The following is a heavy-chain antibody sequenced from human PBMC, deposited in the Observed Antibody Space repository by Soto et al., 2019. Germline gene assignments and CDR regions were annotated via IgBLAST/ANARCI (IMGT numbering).Heavy chain of an antibody. V-gene: IGHV1-2*02. CDR3: AKAVHTMIQGVRFRVDQ. D-gene: IGHD3-10*01. CDR1: GYTFTAYY. J-gene: IGHJ4*02. CDR2: INTNGGGT. Sequence: QVQLVQSGAEMKKPGASVKVSCESSGYTFTAYYIHWVRQAPGHGLEWMGWINTNGGGTKYAQHFQARVTLTRDTSINTAYMELTRLTSDDTAVYYCAKAVHTMIQGVRFRVDQWGQGTLVTVSS.